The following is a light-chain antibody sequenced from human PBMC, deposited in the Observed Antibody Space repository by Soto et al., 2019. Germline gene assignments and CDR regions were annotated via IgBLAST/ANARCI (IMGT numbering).Light chain of an antibody. V-gene: IGLV3-21*02. CDR1: NIRTKS. CDR3: QVWDSSRDHVV. Sequence: SYELTQPPSVSVAPGQTATITCGGNNIRTKSVYWYRQKPGQAPVLVVYDNSDRPSGIPERFSGSNSGNTATLTISRVEAGDEADYYCQVWDSSRDHVVFGGGTKLTVL. CDR2: DNS. J-gene: IGLJ2*01.